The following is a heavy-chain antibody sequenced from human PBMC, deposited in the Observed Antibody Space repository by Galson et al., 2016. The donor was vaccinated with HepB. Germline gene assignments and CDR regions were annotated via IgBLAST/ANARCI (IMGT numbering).Heavy chain of an antibody. Sequence: SLRLSCAASGFAFGSHWMHWVRQVPGKGLVWVSRINSDGTISNYADSVKGRFTISRDNAKNTLYLQMNSLRVEDTAVYYCARDRGGSAGAFNWFDPWGQGTPVSVSS. D-gene: IGHD3-10*01. CDR2: INSDGTIS. V-gene: IGHV3-74*01. J-gene: IGHJ5*02. CDR1: GFAFGSHW. CDR3: ARDRGGSAGAFNWFDP.